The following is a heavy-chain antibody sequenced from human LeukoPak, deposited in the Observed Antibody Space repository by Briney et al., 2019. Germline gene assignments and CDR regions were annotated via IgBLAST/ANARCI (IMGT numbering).Heavy chain of an antibody. CDR1: GGTFSSYA. CDR2: IIPIFGTA. D-gene: IGHD1-14*01. CDR3: ARLGVRTIVDY. J-gene: IGHJ4*02. Sequence: SVTVSCNASGGTFSSYAISWVRQAPGQGLEWMGGIIPIFGTANYAQKFQGRVTITADESTSTAYMELSSLRSEDTAVYYCARLGVRTIVDYWGQGTLVTVSS. V-gene: IGHV1-69*01.